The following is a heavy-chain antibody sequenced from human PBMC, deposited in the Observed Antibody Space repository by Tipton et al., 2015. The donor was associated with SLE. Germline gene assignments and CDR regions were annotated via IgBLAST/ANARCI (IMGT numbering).Heavy chain of an antibody. V-gene: IGHV4-61*02. D-gene: IGHD4-23*01. Sequence: TLSLTCTVSGGSISSGSYYWSWIRQPAGKGLEWIGRIYTSGSTNYNPSFKRQVTISVDTSKNQFSLKLSSVTAADTAVYYCARESGKAMCYYYYYMDVWGKGTTVTISS. CDR1: GGSISSGSYY. CDR2: IYTSGST. J-gene: IGHJ6*03. CDR3: ARESGKAMCYYYYYMDV.